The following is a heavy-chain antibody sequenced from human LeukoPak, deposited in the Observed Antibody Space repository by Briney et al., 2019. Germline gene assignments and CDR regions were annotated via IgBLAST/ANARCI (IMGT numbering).Heavy chain of an antibody. CDR3: ARGDYYDSGGPFDY. Sequence: GGSLRLSCAASGFSFSDYYMSWIRQAPGKGLEWVSYISSSGNTKYYADSLKGRFTISRDNAKNSLYLQVSSLRAEDTAVYYCARGDYYDSGGPFDYWGQGTLVTVSS. V-gene: IGHV3-11*04. CDR2: ISSSGNTK. CDR1: GFSFSDYY. J-gene: IGHJ4*02. D-gene: IGHD3-22*01.